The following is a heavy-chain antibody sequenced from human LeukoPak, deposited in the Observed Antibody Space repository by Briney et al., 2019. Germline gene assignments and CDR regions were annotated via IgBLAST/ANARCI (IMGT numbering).Heavy chain of an antibody. D-gene: IGHD6-6*01. V-gene: IGHV3-7*01. J-gene: IGHJ4*02. Sequence: GGSLRLSCAASGFTFSSYGMSWVRQAPGKGLEWVANINEEGSEKRYVDSVKGRFTISRDNAKNSLYLQMNSLRAEDTAVYYCARDTTRYSNSYFFDYWGQGTLVTVSS. CDR2: INEEGSEK. CDR1: GFTFSSYG. CDR3: ARDTTRYSNSYFFDY.